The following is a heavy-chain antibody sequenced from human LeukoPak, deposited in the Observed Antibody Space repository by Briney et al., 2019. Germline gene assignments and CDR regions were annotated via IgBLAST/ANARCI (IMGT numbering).Heavy chain of an antibody. D-gene: IGHD6-19*01. Sequence: PGGSLRLSCAASGFTFSSYGMNWVRQAPGKGLEWVSGITSSGRSTYYADSVKGRFTISRDNSENTLYLQMNTLRGDDTAVYYCAKDLDGSGLYGGLDYWGQGILVTVSS. J-gene: IGHJ4*02. CDR1: GFTFSSYG. CDR2: ITSSGRST. V-gene: IGHV3-23*01. CDR3: AKDLDGSGLYGGLDY.